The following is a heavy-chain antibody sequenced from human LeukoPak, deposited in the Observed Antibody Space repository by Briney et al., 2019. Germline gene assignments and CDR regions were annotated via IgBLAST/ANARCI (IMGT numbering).Heavy chain of an antibody. CDR3: ARTYDFWSGYYFDAFDI. D-gene: IGHD3-3*01. J-gene: IGHJ3*02. CDR2: IYTSGST. Sequence: SETLSLTCTVSGGSISSYYWSWIRQPAGKGLEWIGRIYTSGSTNYNPSLKSRVTMSVDTSKNQFSLKLSSVTAADTAVYYCARTYDFWSGYYFDAFDIWGQGTMVTVSS. CDR1: GGSISSYY. V-gene: IGHV4-4*07.